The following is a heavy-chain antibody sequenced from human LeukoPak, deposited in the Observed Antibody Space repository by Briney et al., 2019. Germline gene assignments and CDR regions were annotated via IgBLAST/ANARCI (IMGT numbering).Heavy chain of an antibody. CDR1: GFTFRSYS. D-gene: IGHD2-2*01. CDR2: IDPSSTYI. V-gene: IGHV3-21*01. CDR3: ARDCSSAICYAAFDY. J-gene: IGHJ4*02. Sequence: GGSLRLSCAASGFTFRSYSMNWVRQAPGKGLEWVSAIDPSSTYIYYADSVKGRFTISRDNAENSLYLQMNSLRVEDTAVYYCARDCSSAICYAAFDYWGQGTLVTVSS.